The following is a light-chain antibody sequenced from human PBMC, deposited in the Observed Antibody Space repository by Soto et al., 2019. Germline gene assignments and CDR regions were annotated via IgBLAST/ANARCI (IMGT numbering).Light chain of an antibody. CDR2: GAS. CDR3: QQYGTSMYI. CDR1: QSVSSSH. J-gene: IGKJ2*01. Sequence: EIVLTQSPGTLSLSPGERATLSCRASQSVSSSHLAWYQQKPGQAPRLLIYGASTMATGIPDRFSGSGSGTEFTLTISRLEPEEVAVYYCQQYGTSMYIFGPGTKLEIK. V-gene: IGKV3-20*01.